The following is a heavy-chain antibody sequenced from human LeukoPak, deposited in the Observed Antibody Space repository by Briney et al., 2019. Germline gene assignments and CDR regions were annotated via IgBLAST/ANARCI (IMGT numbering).Heavy chain of an antibody. Sequence: KPSETLSLTCTVSGGSISSSSYYWGWIRQPPGKGLEWIGSIYYSGSTYYNPSLKSRVTISVDTSKNQFSLKLSSVTAADTAVYYCARVGHRIAAAGTFDYWGQGTLVTVSS. D-gene: IGHD6-13*01. CDR3: ARVGHRIAAAGTFDY. CDR1: GGSISSSSYY. V-gene: IGHV4-39*07. CDR2: IYYSGST. J-gene: IGHJ4*02.